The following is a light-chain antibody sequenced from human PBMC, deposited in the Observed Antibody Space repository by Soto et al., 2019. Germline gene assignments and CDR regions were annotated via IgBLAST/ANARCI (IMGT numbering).Light chain of an antibody. J-gene: IGLJ1*01. CDR1: SSDVGGYNY. CDR3: SSYAGSNRV. CDR2: EVS. Sequence: QSVLTQPLSASGSPGQSVTISCTGTSSDVGGYNYVSWYQQHPGKAPKLMIYEVSKRPSGVPDRFSGSKSGNTASLTVSGLQAEDEADYYCSSYAGSNRVFGSGTKVTVL. V-gene: IGLV2-8*01.